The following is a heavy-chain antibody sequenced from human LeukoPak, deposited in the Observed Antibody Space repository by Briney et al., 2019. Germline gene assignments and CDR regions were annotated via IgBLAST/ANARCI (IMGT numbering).Heavy chain of an antibody. V-gene: IGHV4-34*01. D-gene: IGHD3-16*01. J-gene: IGHJ3*02. CDR1: GGSFSGYY. Sequence: PSETLSLTCAVYGGSFSGYYWSWIRQPLGKGLEWIGEINHSGSTNYNPSLKSRVTISVDTSKNQFSLKLSSVTAADTAIYYCARGQGGGSHRHAFDIWGQGTMVTVSS. CDR2: INHSGST. CDR3: ARGQGGGSHRHAFDI.